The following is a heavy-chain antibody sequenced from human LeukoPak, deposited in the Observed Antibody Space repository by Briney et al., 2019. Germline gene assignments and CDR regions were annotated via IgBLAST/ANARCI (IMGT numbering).Heavy chain of an antibody. CDR3: ARRVRHFENGGHYYDIFDY. V-gene: IGHV5-51*01. CDR2: IYPGDSDT. CDR1: GYSFTSYW. D-gene: IGHD3-22*01. J-gene: IGHJ4*02. Sequence: KIGESLKISCKGSGYSFTSYWIGWVRQMPGKGLEWMGIIYPGDSDTRYSPSFQGQVSISADKSISTAYLQWSSLKASDTAIYYCARRVRHFENGGHYYDIFDYWGQGTLVTVSS.